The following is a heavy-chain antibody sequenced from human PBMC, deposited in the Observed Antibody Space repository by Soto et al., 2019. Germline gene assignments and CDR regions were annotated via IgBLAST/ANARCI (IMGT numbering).Heavy chain of an antibody. D-gene: IGHD4-17*01. CDR1: GFTFSSYS. Sequence: GGSLRLSCAASGFTFSSYSMNWVRQAPGKGLEWVSSISSSSSYIYYADSVKGRFTISRDNAKNSLYLQMNSLRAEDTAVYYCARGTLTVTSTYYFDYWGQGTLVTVS. CDR2: ISSSSSYI. J-gene: IGHJ4*02. V-gene: IGHV3-21*01. CDR3: ARGTLTVTSTYYFDY.